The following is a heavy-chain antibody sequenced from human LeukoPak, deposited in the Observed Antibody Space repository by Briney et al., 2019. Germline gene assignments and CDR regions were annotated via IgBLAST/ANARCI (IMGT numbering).Heavy chain of an antibody. CDR2: MNPNSGNT. V-gene: IGHV1-8*01. CDR1: GYTFTSYD. Sequence: ASVKVSCKASGYTFTSYDIKWVRQATGQGLEWMGWMNPNSGNTGYAQKFQGRVTMTRNTSISTAYMELSSLRSEDTAVYYCARGKRLLWFGELLSWDYWGQGTLVTVSS. CDR3: ARGKRLLWFGELLSWDY. D-gene: IGHD3-10*01. J-gene: IGHJ4*02.